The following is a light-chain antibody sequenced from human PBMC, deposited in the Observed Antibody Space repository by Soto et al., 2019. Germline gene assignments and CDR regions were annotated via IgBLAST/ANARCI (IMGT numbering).Light chain of an antibody. CDR3: QQRSIWPPWT. V-gene: IGKV3-11*01. Sequence: LTQSPSSLSASVGDRVTMTCRASQGISSYLAWYQHKPGQAPRLLIYDASIRAAGVPARFSGSGSGTDFSLTISSLEPEDFAIYYCQQRSIWPPWTFGQGTKVDIK. J-gene: IGKJ1*01. CDR1: QGISSY. CDR2: DAS.